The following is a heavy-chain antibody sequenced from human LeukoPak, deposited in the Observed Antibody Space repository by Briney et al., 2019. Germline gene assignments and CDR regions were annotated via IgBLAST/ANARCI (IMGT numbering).Heavy chain of an antibody. D-gene: IGHD4-17*01. V-gene: IGHV3-23*01. Sequence: GGSLRLSCAASGFTFSSYAMSWVRQAPGKGLEWVLGISDTGRSTYYADSVKGRFTISRSNSKNTLYLQMNSLRDEDTAVYYCAKVLRGLAYYGDYRDWGQGTLVTVSS. CDR2: ISDTGRST. J-gene: IGHJ4*02. CDR3: AKVLRGLAYYGDYRD. CDR1: GFTFSSYA.